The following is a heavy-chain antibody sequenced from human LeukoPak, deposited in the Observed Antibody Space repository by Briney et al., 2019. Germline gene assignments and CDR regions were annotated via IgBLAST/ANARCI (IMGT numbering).Heavy chain of an antibody. J-gene: IGHJ5*02. D-gene: IGHD2-8*01. Sequence: ASVKVSCKASGGSFSSYGFSWVRQAPGQGLEWMGWINPNSGGTNYAQKFQGRVTMTRDTSISTAYMELSRLRSDDTAVYYCARGSGWELMVYYNWFDPWGQGTLVTVSS. CDR2: INPNSGGT. V-gene: IGHV1-2*02. CDR1: GGSFSSYG. CDR3: ARGSGWELMVYYNWFDP.